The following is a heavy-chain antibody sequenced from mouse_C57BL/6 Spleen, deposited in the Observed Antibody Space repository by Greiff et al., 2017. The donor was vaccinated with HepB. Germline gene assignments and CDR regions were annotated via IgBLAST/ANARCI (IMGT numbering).Heavy chain of an antibody. Sequence: VQLQQSGAELVRPGASVKLSCTASGFNIKDDYMHWVKQRPEQGLEWIGWIDPENGDTEYASKFQGKATITADTSSNTAYLQLSSLTSEDTAVYYCTTTPIATVVAPAYWGQGTTLTVSS. CDR1: GFNIKDDY. D-gene: IGHD1-1*01. V-gene: IGHV14-4*01. CDR3: TTTPIATVVAPAY. CDR2: IDPENGDT. J-gene: IGHJ2*01.